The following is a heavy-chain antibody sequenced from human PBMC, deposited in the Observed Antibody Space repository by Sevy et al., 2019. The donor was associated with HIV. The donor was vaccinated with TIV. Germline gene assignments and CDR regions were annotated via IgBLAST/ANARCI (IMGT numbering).Heavy chain of an antibody. D-gene: IGHD1-26*01. CDR3: ARDRKVGATIWFDP. J-gene: IGHJ5*02. Sequence: ASVKVSCKASGYTFTGYYMHWVRQAPGQGLEWMGRINPNSGGTNYAQKFQGRVTMTRDTSISTAYMELSRRRSDDTAVYYCARDRKVGATIWFDPWGQGTLVTVSS. V-gene: IGHV1-2*06. CDR1: GYTFTGYY. CDR2: INPNSGGT.